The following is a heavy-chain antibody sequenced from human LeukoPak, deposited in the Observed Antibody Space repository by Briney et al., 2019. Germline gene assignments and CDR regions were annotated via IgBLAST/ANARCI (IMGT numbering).Heavy chain of an antibody. D-gene: IGHD3-3*01. CDR3: ARHRDDFWSGYPRDYYYYYGMDV. J-gene: IGHJ6*02. CDR2: IYFTGSS. Sequence: SETLSLTCIVSGGSMSGSYWSWIRQPPGKGLEWLGNIYFTGSSKSNPSLKSRVTISVDTSKNQFSLKLSSVTAADTAVYYCARHRDDFWSGYPRDYYYYYGMDVWGQGTTVTVSS. CDR1: GGSMSGSY. V-gene: IGHV4-59*08.